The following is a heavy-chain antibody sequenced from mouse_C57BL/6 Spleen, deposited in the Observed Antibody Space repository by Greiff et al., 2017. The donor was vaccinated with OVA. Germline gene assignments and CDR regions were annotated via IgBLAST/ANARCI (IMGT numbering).Heavy chain of an antibody. D-gene: IGHD3-2*02. Sequence: VQLQQSGAELVRPGASVKLSCTASGFNIKDDYMHWVKQRPEQGLEWIGWIDPENGDTEYASKFQGKATITADTSSNTAYLQLSSLTSEDTAVYYCTTDSSGLRYFDYWGQGTTLTVSS. CDR3: TTDSSGLRYFDY. J-gene: IGHJ2*01. CDR2: IDPENGDT. V-gene: IGHV14-4*01. CDR1: GFNIKDDY.